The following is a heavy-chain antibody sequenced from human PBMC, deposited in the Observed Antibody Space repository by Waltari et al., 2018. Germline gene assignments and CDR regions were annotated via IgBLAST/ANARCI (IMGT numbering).Heavy chain of an antibody. J-gene: IGHJ5*02. V-gene: IGHV4-38-2*01. CDR2: IYHSGST. Sequence: QVQLQESGPGLVKPSETLSLTCAVSGYSISSGYYWGWIRQPPGKGLEWIGSIYHSGSTYYNPSLKSRVTISVDTSKNQFSLKLSSVTAADTAVYYCAKRYGVRGFDPWGQGTLVTVSS. CDR1: GYSISSGYY. D-gene: IGHD4-17*01. CDR3: AKRYGVRGFDP.